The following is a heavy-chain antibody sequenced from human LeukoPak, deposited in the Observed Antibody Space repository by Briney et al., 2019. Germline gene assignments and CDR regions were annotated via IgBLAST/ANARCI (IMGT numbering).Heavy chain of an antibody. CDR3: ARDRPTLTGYYPFDY. V-gene: IGHV3-21*01. Sequence: GGSLRLSCAASGFTFSTFAMIWVRQPPGKGLEWVSSIFPSGGEIHYADSVRGRFTISRDNAKNSLYLQMNSLRAEDTAVYYCARDRPTLTGYYPFDYWGQGTLVTVSS. CDR2: IFPSGGEI. CDR1: GFTFSTFA. J-gene: IGHJ4*02. D-gene: IGHD3-9*01.